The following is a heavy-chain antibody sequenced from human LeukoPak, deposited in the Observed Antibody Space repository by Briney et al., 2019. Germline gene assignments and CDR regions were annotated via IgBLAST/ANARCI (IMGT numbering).Heavy chain of an antibody. CDR2: INPNSGGT. D-gene: IGHD5-12*01. J-gene: IGHJ4*02. Sequence: ASVKVSCKASGYTFTGYHMHWVRQAPGQGLEWMGWINPNSGGTNYAQKFQGRVTMTRDTSISTAYMELSRLRSDDTAVYYCARALWLRLPYFDYWGQGTLVTVSS. CDR1: GYTFTGYH. V-gene: IGHV1-2*02. CDR3: ARALWLRLPYFDY.